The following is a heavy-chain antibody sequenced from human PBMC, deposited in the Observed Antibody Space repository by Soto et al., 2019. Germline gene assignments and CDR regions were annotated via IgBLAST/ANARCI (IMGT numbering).Heavy chain of an antibody. CDR2: ISSSGSTI. V-gene: IGHV3-48*03. J-gene: IGHJ5*02. Sequence: EVQLVESGGGLVQPGGSLRLSCAASGFTFSSYAMNWVRQAPGKGLEWVSYISSSGSTIYYADSVKGRFTISRDNAKNSLYLQMNSLRAEDTAVYYCARDRALSDDYGDAFDPWGQGTLVTVSS. CDR3: ARDRALSDDYGDAFDP. CDR1: GFTFSSYA. D-gene: IGHD4-17*01.